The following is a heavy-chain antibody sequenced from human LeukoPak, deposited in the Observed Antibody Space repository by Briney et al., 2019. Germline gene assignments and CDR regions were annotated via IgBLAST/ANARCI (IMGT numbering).Heavy chain of an antibody. J-gene: IGHJ6*03. D-gene: IGHD3-10*01. CDR2: ISSSSSYI. CDR3: ARDTEGYYGSGSYPYYYYYMDV. V-gene: IGHV3-21*01. CDR1: AFTLSNYT. Sequence: GGSLRLSCAPFAFTLSNYTMNWVRQAPGKGLEWVSSISSSSSYISYADSVKGRFTISRDNAKNSLYLQMNSLRAEDTAVYYCARDTEGYYGSGSYPYYYYYMDVWGKGTTVTVSS.